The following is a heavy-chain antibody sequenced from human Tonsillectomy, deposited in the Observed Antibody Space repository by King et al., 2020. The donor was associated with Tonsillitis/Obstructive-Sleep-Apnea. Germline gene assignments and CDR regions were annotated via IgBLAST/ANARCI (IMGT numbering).Heavy chain of an antibody. CDR3: SLDALTVTASRIDY. J-gene: IGHJ4*02. CDR2: INHSGNT. CDR1: GGSFSGYY. Sequence: QVQLQQWGAGLLKPSETLSLTCAVYGGSFSGYYWSWIRQPPGKGLEWIGEINHSGNTYYNPSLKSRVTISVDTSKNQFSLKLSSVTAADTAVYYCSLDALTVTASRIDYWGQGTLVTVSS. D-gene: IGHD3-10*01. V-gene: IGHV4-34*01.